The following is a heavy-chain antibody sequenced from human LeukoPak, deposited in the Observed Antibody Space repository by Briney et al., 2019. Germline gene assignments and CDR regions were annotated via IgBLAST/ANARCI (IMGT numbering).Heavy chain of an antibody. D-gene: IGHD3-22*01. V-gene: IGHV3-48*04. CDR1: GFTFSSYA. CDR3: AGRDSPRRYFDL. J-gene: IGHJ2*01. CDR2: ISSSGSTI. Sequence: GGSLRLSCAASGFTFSSYAMSWVRQAPGKGLEWVSYISSSGSTIYYADSVKGRFTISRDNAKNSLYLQMNSLRAEDTAVYYCAGRDSPRRYFDLWGRGTLVTVSS.